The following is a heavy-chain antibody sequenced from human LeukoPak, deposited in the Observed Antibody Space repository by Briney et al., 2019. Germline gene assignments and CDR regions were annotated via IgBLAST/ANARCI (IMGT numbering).Heavy chain of an antibody. CDR2: ITGGGGST. J-gene: IGHJ4*02. Sequence: GGSLRLSCTASGFTFSNYAMSWVRQAPGKGLEWVSAITGGGGSTYHADSVKGRFTISRDNSKYTLYLQMNSLRAEDTAVYYCVKGSDVFRPYYFDYWGQGTLVTVSS. CDR1: GFTFSNYA. CDR3: VKGSDVFRPYYFDY. V-gene: IGHV3-23*01. D-gene: IGHD6-6*01.